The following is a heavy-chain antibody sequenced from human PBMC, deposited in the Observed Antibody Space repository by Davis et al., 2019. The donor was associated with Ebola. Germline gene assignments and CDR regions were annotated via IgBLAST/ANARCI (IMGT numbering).Heavy chain of an antibody. V-gene: IGHV3-23*01. CDR2: ISGSGGNT. CDR3: AKDIRSGSYSGDY. D-gene: IGHD1-26*01. Sequence: PGGSLRLSCAASGFTFSNNAMSWVRQASGKGLEWVSSISGSGGNTYYADSVKGRFTISRDNSKNTLYLQMNSLRAEDTAVYYCAKDIRSGSYSGDYWGQGTLVTVSS. CDR1: GFTFSNNA. J-gene: IGHJ4*02.